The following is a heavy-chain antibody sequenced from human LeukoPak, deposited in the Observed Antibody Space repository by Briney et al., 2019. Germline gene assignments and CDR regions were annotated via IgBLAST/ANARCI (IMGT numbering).Heavy chain of an antibody. V-gene: IGHV4-38-2*02. CDR3: ARAPDYYNWFDP. J-gene: IGHJ5*02. CDR1: GYSISSGYY. Sequence: SETLSLTCTVSGYSISSGYYWGWIRQPPGKGLGWIGSIYHSGSTYYNPSLKSRVTISVDTSKNQFSLKLSSVTAADTAVYYCARAPDYYNWFDPWGQGTLVTVSS. CDR2: IYHSGST. D-gene: IGHD2/OR15-2a*01.